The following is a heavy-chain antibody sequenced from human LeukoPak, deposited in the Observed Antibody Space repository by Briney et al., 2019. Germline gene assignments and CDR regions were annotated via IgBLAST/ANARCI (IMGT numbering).Heavy chain of an antibody. V-gene: IGHV3-7*01. Sequence: GGSLRLSCTTSGFTFGDFLMTWVRQTPGKGLEWVANIKEDGTEKNLVDSVKGRFTISRDNTKNLLFLEMNNLRGDDTAIYYCVRESRPGGAMGLYHNLDYWGQGTLVAVSS. CDR3: VRESRPGGAMGLYHNLDY. J-gene: IGHJ4*02. D-gene: IGHD1-1*01. CDR1: GFTFGDFL. CDR2: IKEDGTEK.